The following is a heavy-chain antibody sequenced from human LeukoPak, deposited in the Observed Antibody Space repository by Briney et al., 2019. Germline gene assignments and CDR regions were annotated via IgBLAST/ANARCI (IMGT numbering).Heavy chain of an antibody. CDR3: TYIQGSGYFDPPHFEF. J-gene: IGHJ4*02. D-gene: IGHD3-22*01. Sequence: SGPTLVNPTQTLTLTCSFSGFTLRTSGVGVGWIRQPPGKALEWLALIYWSDDKRYNPSLKTRLSISKDTSKNQVVLTVTDMDPTDTATYYCTYIQGSGYFDPPHFEFWGQGTLVSVSP. CDR1: GFTLRTSGVG. V-gene: IGHV2-5*01. CDR2: IYWSDDK.